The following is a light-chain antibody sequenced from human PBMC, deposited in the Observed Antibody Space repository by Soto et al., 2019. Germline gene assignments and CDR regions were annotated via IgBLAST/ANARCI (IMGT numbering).Light chain of an antibody. CDR2: GAS. CDR3: QQCDTSRAGYT. J-gene: IGKJ2*01. V-gene: IGKV3-20*01. Sequence: DIVLTQSPGTLSLSPGERATLSCRTSQSVSSRYLAWYQQKPGQAPRLLIYGASNRATGIQDRFSGSGSGTDFTLTIGRLEPEDFAVDYCQQCDTSRAGYTFGQGTKLEIK. CDR1: QSVSSRY.